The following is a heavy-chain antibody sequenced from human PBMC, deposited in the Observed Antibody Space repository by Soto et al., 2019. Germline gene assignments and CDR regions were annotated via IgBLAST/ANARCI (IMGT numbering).Heavy chain of an antibody. J-gene: IGHJ6*02. CDR3: ARSQGSSTSLEIYYYYYYGMDV. CDR2: IIPIPGTA. CDR1: GGTFSSYA. Sequence: QVQLVQSGAEVKKPGSSVKVSCKASGGTFSSYAISLVRQAPGPGLEWMGGIIPIPGTANYAQKFQGRVTITADDSTSTAYMELSSLRSEDTAVYYCARSQGSSTSLEIYYYYYYGMDVWGQGTTVTVSS. V-gene: IGHV1-69*01. D-gene: IGHD2-2*01.